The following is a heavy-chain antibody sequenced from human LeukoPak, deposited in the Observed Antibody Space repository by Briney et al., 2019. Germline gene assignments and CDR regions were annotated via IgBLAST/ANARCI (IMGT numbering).Heavy chain of an antibody. D-gene: IGHD6-13*01. CDR1: GFTYSSFA. V-gene: IGHV3-23*01. Sequence: GGSLTLSCAASGFTYSSFAMRCLRPAPGKGRECVATISGSGGSTYYADSVKGRFTISRDNSKNTLYLQMNSLRAEDTAVYYCAKDPPSSSWLYYFDYWGQGTLVTVSS. CDR3: AKDPPSSSWLYYFDY. J-gene: IGHJ4*02. CDR2: ISGSGGST.